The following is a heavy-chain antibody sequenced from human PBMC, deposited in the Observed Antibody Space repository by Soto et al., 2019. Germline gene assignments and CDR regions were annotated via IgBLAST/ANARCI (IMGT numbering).Heavy chain of an antibody. Sequence: QVQLVESGGGVVQPGRSLRLSCAASGFTFSSYAMHWVRQAPGKGLEWVAVISYDGSNKYYADSVKGRFTISRDNSKNTLYLNMNSLRAEDTAVCYCARGGKDIVVVVAATPDYWGQGTLVTVSS. CDR2: ISYDGSNK. CDR3: ARGGKDIVVVVAATPDY. CDR1: GFTFSSYA. D-gene: IGHD2-15*01. J-gene: IGHJ4*02. V-gene: IGHV3-30-3*01.